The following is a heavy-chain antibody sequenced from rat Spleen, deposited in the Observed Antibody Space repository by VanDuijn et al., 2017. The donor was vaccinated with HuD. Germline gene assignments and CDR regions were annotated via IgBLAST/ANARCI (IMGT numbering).Heavy chain of an antibody. CDR1: GVTFSNYD. V-gene: IGHV5-29*01. J-gene: IGHJ2*01. CDR3: ARRHYGYTDYFDY. D-gene: IGHD1-11*01. Sequence: EVLLVESGGGLVQPGRSLKLSCTASGVTFSNYDMAWVRQAPTKGLEWVASISYDGTATYYRDSVKGRFTLSRDYAKSTLYLQMDSLGSEDTATYYCARRHYGYTDYFDYWGQGVMVTVSS. CDR2: ISYDGTAT.